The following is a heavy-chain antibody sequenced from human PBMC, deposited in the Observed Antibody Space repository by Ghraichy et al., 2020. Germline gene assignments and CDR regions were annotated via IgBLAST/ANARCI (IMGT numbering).Heavy chain of an antibody. V-gene: IGHV1-18*04. J-gene: IGHJ6*02. D-gene: IGHD1-7*01. Sequence: ASVKVSCKASGYTFTSYGISWVRQAPGQGLEWMGWISAYNGNTNYAQKLQGRVTMTTDTSTSTAYMELRSLRSDDTAVYYCASQELELPYYGMDVWGQGTTVTVSS. CDR2: ISAYNGNT. CDR1: GYTFTSYG. CDR3: ASQELELPYYGMDV.